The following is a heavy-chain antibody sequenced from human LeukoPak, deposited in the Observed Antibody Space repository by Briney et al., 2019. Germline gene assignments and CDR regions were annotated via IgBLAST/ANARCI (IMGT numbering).Heavy chain of an antibody. CDR3: EKDLSGPASNWFDP. V-gene: IGHV3-33*06. J-gene: IGHJ5*02. D-gene: IGHD5-12*01. CDR2: IWYDGSNK. CDR1: GFTFSSYG. Sequence: GESLRLSCAASGFTFSSYGMHWVRQAPGKGLEWVAVIWYDGSNKYYADSVKGRFTISRDNSKNTLYLQMNSLRAEDTAVYYCEKDLSGPASNWFDPWGQGTLVTVSS.